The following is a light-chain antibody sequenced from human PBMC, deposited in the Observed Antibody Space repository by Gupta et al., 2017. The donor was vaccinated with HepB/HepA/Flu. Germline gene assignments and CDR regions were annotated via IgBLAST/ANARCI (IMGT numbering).Light chain of an antibody. CDR3: QQSYSTPLT. CDR2: AAS. V-gene: IGKV1-39*01. Sequence: DIQMPQSPSSLSASVGDRVTITCRASQTISTYLNWYQQKPGKAPKLLIYAASSLQSGVPSRFSGSGSGTDFTLTIAGLQHEDFATYYCQQSYSTPLTFGGGTKLEIK. CDR1: QTISTY. J-gene: IGKJ4*01.